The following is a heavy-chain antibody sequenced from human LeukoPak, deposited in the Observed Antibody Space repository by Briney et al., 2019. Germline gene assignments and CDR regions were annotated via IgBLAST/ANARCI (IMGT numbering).Heavy chain of an antibody. D-gene: IGHD3-16*02. J-gene: IGHJ2*01. V-gene: IGHV4-59*11. CDR3: ARDPIVSVGDWYFDL. CDR2: IYYSGSTNYT. Sequence: SETLSLTCTVSGGSISSHYWSWIRQPPGKGLEWIEYIYYSGSTNYTNYNPSLKSRVTISVDTSKNQFSLKLSSVTAADTAVYYCARDPIVSVGDWYFDLWGRGTLVTVSS. CDR1: GGSISSHY.